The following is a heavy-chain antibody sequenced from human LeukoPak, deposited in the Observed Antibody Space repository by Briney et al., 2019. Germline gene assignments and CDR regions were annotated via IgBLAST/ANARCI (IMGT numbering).Heavy chain of an antibody. CDR3: ARVGAWDLQRVFEY. Sequence: GGSLTLSCAASGFRFGDYWMTWARHIPGKGLEWVANIKQDGAEKHYAESVEGRFIISRDNAKNSLYLEMDILKVEDTAVYYCARVGAWDLQRVFEYWGQGTLVTVSS. J-gene: IGHJ4*02. CDR1: GFRFGDYW. V-gene: IGHV3-7*01. CDR2: IKQDGAEK. D-gene: IGHD1-26*01.